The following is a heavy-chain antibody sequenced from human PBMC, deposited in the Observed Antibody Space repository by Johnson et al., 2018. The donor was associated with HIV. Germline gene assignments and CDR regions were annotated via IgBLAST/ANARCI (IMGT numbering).Heavy chain of an antibody. CDR1: GFTFSSYA. D-gene: IGHD3-9*01. CDR2: ISYDGSNK. Sequence: QLVESGGGLVKPGGSLRLSCAASGFTFSSYAMHWVRQAPGKGLEWVAVISYDGSNKYYADSVKGRFTISRDNSKNTLYLQMNSLRAEDTAVYYCARVLTTRGAFDIWGQGTMVTVSS. V-gene: IGHV3-30-3*01. CDR3: ARVLTTRGAFDI. J-gene: IGHJ3*02.